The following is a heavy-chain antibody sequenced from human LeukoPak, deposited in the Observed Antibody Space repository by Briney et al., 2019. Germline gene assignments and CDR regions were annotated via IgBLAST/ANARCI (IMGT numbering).Heavy chain of an antibody. J-gene: IGHJ5*02. Sequence: GGSLRLSCAISGFTFRRYAMYWVRQAPGKGLALVARISTDGSTTSYGDSVKGRFTVSRDNAKNTVYLQMNSLRAEDTGVYYCAKDNSPGWFGPWGQGTLVTVSS. CDR2: ISTDGSTT. CDR1: GFTFRRYA. CDR3: AKDNSPGWFGP. V-gene: IGHV3-74*01. D-gene: IGHD4-11*01.